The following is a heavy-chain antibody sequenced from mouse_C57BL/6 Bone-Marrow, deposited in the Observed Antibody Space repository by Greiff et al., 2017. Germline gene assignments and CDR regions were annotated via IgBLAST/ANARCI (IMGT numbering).Heavy chain of an antibody. CDR1: GFTFSDYG. J-gene: IGHJ4*01. CDR3: ARHVPSMDY. Sequence: EVKVVESGGGLVQPGGSLKLSCAASGFTFSDYGMAWVRQAPRKGPEWVAFISNLAYSIYYADTVTGRFTISRENAKNTLYLEMSSLRSEDTAMYYCARHVPSMDYWGQGTSVTVSS. V-gene: IGHV5-15*01. CDR2: ISNLAYSI.